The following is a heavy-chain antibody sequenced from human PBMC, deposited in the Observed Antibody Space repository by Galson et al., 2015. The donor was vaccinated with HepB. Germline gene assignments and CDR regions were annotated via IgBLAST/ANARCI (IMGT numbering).Heavy chain of an antibody. V-gene: IGHV3-49*03. J-gene: IGHJ6*02. CDR3: ARKIASPDYDYYGLDV. D-gene: IGHD4/OR15-4a*01. Sequence: SLRLSCATFEFTFGDYAMSWFRQAPGKGLEWIGFIRTKAYGGTTEYAASVKGKFIILRDDSESIAYLQMNSLTSDDTAVYYCARKIASPDYDYYGLDVWGQGTTVTVS. CDR2: IRTKAYGGTT. CDR1: EFTFGDYA.